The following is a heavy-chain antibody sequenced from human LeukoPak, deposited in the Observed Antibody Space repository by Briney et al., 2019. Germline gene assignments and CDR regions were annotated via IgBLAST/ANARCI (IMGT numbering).Heavy chain of an antibody. CDR1: GFAFSGTW. J-gene: IGHJ4*02. D-gene: IGHD3-3*01. CDR3: TTEFWYYFNN. Sequence: GGSLRLSCAGSGFAFSGTWLNWVRQAPGQGLEWVGRINTRTDGATTTYAAPVKGRFTISRDDSKSTLYLEMNSLKTEDTAVYYCTTEFWYYFNNWGQGTLVTVFS. V-gene: IGHV3-15*01. CDR2: INTRTDGATT.